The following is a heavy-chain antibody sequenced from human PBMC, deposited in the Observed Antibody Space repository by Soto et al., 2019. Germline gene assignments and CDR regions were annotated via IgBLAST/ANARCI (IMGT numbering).Heavy chain of an antibody. CDR2: ISWNGKII. D-gene: IGHD2-21*01. Sequence: VQLVESGGDLVQPGRSLRLSCAASGFTFDDHAMYWVRRVPGRGLEWVSSISWNGKIIGYAESVKGRFTISRDNAKNSLYLQMNSLRPEDTASYFCAKGGPDPFCGGGRCYFESWGQGTLVIVS. CDR3: AKGGPDPFCGGGRCYFES. V-gene: IGHV3-9*01. J-gene: IGHJ4*02. CDR1: GFTFDDHA.